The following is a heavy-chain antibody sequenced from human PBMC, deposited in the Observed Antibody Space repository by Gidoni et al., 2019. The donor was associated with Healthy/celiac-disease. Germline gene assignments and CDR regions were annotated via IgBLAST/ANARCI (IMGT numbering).Heavy chain of an antibody. V-gene: IGHV4-31*03. J-gene: IGHJ2*01. CDR3: ARGITGEDWYFDL. CDR1: AGSISSGGYY. D-gene: IGHD1-20*01. CDR2: IYYSGST. Sequence: QVQLQESGPGLVKPSQPLSLTCTVSAGSISSGGYYWSWIRQHPGKGLEWIGYIYYSGSTYYNPSLKSRVTISVDTSKNQFSLKLSSVTAADTAVYYCARGITGEDWYFDLWGRGTLVTVSS.